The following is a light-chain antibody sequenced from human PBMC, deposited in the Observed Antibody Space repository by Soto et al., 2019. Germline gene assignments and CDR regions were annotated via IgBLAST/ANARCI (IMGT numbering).Light chain of an antibody. V-gene: IGLV2-14*01. Sequence: QSVLTQPATVSGSPGQSITISCTGTTSDVGGYNYVSWYQQRPGKAPKLMIYEVRNRPSGISNRFSGSKSGNTASLTISGLQAEDEADYYCSSYTSSSLYVFGAGTKVPS. CDR2: EVR. J-gene: IGLJ1*01. CDR3: SSYTSSSLYV. CDR1: TSDVGGYNY.